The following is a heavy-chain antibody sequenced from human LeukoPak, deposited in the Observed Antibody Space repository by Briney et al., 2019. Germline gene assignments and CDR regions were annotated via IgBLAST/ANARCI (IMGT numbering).Heavy chain of an antibody. Sequence: LVKVSCKASGGTFSSYAISWVRQAPGQGLEWMGRIIPIFGTANYAQKFQGRVTITTDESTSTAYMELSSLRSEDTAVYYCAREEAGDFDYWGQGTLVTVSS. CDR2: IIPIFGTA. CDR1: GGTFSSYA. J-gene: IGHJ4*02. D-gene: IGHD6-13*01. CDR3: AREEAGDFDY. V-gene: IGHV1-69*05.